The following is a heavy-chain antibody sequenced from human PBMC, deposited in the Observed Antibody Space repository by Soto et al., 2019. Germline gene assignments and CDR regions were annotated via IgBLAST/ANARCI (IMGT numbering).Heavy chain of an antibody. CDR2: FDPEDGET. J-gene: IGHJ6*02. CDR1: GYTLTELS. CDR3: ARQKMVRGVIITHYYYGMDV. D-gene: IGHD3-10*01. V-gene: IGHV1-24*01. Sequence: ASVKVSCKVSGYTLTELSMHWVRQAPGKGLEWMGGFDPEDGETIYAQKFQGRVTMTEDTSKDQFSLKLSSVTAADTAVYYCARQKMVRGVIITHYYYGMDVWGQGTTVTVSS.